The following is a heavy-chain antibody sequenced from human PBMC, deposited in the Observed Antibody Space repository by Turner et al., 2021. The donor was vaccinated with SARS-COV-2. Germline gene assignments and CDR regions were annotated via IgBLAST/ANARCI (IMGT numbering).Heavy chain of an antibody. CDR3: ATGYAYCGADCSIDY. CDR1: GYTLIALS. J-gene: IGHJ4*02. V-gene: IGHV1-24*01. Sequence: QVQLVQSGAEVKKPGASVKVPCKVSGYTLIALSMHWVRQAPGKGLEWMGGFDPEDGETIYAQKFQGRVIMTEDTSTDTAYLELSSLRSEDTAVYYCATGYAYCGADCSIDYWGQGTLVTVSS. D-gene: IGHD2-21*02. CDR2: FDPEDGET.